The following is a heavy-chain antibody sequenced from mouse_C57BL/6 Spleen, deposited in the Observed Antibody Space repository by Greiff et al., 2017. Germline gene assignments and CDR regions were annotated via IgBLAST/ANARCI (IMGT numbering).Heavy chain of an antibody. J-gene: IGHJ1*03. CDR3: AREGLLWYFDV. CDR2: IYPGDGDT. Sequence: VQRVESGPELVKPGASVKISCKASGYAFSSSWMNWVKQRPGKGLEWIGRIYPGDGDTNYNGKFKGKATLTADKSSSTAYMQLSSLTSEDSAVYFCAREGLLWYFDVWGTGTTVTVSS. D-gene: IGHD1-1*01. CDR1: GYAFSSSW. V-gene: IGHV1-82*01.